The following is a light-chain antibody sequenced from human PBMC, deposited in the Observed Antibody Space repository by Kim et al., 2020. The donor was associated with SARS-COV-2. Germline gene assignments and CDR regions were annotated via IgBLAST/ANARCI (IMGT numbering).Light chain of an antibody. CDR2: GAS. CDR3: QQYNNWPPQGT. CDR1: QSVSSN. V-gene: IGKV3-15*01. Sequence: PGERATLSCRASQSVSSNLAWYQQKPGQAPRLLIYGASTRATGIPARFSGSGSGTEFTLTISSLQSEDFAVYYCQQYNNWPPQGTFGQGTKVDIK. J-gene: IGKJ1*01.